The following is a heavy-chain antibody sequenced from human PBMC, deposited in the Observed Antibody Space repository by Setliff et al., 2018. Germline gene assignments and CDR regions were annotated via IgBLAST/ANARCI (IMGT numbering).Heavy chain of an antibody. V-gene: IGHV4-39*01. CDR3: AGAYSGYEYLKPFDA. Sequence: SETLSLTCTVSGGSISSSSYYWGCIRQPPGTGLEWIGSIYYSGTTYYNPSHKIRVTISVDTSKNQFSLKLSSATAADTAVYYCAGAYSGYEYLKPFDAWGKGTTVTVSS. J-gene: IGHJ6*04. CDR2: IYYSGTT. D-gene: IGHD5-12*01. CDR1: GGSISSSSYY.